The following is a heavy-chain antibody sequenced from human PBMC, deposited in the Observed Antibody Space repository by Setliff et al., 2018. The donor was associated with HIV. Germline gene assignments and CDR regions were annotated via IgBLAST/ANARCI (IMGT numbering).Heavy chain of an antibody. D-gene: IGHD5-12*01. V-gene: IGHV4-59*11. CDR2: IYHSGST. J-gene: IGHJ4*02. CDR3: ARGRWLQYL. Sequence: PSETLSLTCTVSGGSISSHYWSWIRQPPGKGLEWIGSIYHSGSTNYNPSLKSRVTISVDTSKNQFSLKLSSVTAADTAVYYCARGRWLQYLWGQGTLVTVSS. CDR1: GGSISSHY.